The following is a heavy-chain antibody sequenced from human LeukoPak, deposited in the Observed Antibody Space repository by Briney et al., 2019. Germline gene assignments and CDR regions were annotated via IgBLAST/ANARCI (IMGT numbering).Heavy chain of an antibody. CDR2: IKQDGSEK. Sequence: GGSLRLSCAASGFTFSSYWMSWVRQAPGKGLEWVANIKQDGSEKYYVDSVKGRFTISRDNAKNSLYLQMNSLRAEDTAVYYCARRLRDSSGFHAFDIWGQGTMVTVSS. V-gene: IGHV3-7*01. J-gene: IGHJ3*02. CDR1: GFTFSSYW. CDR3: ARRLRDSSGFHAFDI. D-gene: IGHD3-22*01.